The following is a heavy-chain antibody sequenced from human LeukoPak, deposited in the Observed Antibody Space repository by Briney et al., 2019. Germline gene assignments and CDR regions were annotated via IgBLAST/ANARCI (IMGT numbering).Heavy chain of an antibody. CDR2: IGGGGSTT. J-gene: IGHJ4*02. D-gene: IGHD2-8*01. CDR1: GFTFSLYA. V-gene: IGHV3-23*01. Sequence: GGSLRLSCAASGFTFSLYAMSWVRQAPGQGLEWVPSIGGGGSTTYYADSVKGRFTISRDNSKNTLYLQMNSLRADDTAVYYCAKMVREFYTISYYFDYWGQGTLVTVSS. CDR3: AKMVREFYTISYYFDY.